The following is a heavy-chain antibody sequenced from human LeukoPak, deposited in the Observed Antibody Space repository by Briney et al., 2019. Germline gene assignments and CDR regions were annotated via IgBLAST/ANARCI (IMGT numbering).Heavy chain of an antibody. D-gene: IGHD6-13*01. CDR2: IYYSGST. CDR3: ARLSPLGSSTYYFDY. Sequence: SETLSLTCTVSGGSISSSSYYWGWIRQPGWIRQPPGKGLEGIGSIYYSGSTYYNPSRKSRVTISVDTSKNQFSLKLSSVTAADTAVYYCARLSPLGSSTYYFDYWGQGTLVTVSS. CDR1: GGSISSSSYY. J-gene: IGHJ4*02. V-gene: IGHV4-39*01.